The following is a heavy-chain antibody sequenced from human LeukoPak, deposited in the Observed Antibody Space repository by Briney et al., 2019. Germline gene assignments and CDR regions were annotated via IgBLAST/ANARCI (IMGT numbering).Heavy chain of an antibody. CDR3: VRHVTKVDAFDA. V-gene: IGHV4-39*01. J-gene: IGHJ3*01. CDR2: IYHSGST. D-gene: IGHD1-1*01. Sequence: SETLPLTCSISRSTDYWGWIRQSPGKGLEWIGSIYHSGSTYYNPSLKGRVTISIDKSKNQFSLKLTSVTAADTAMFYCVRHVTKVDAFDAWGQGTMVTVSS. CDR1: ISRSTDY.